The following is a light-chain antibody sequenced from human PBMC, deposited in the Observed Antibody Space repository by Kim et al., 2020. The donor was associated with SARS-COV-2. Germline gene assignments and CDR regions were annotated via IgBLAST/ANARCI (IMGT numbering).Light chain of an antibody. Sequence: ALGQTGRITSPGDCLRSYYASWYQQQPRQAPVLVIYGKNNRPSGIPDRFSGSSSGNTASLTITGAQAEDEADYYCNSRDSSGNHVVFGGGTQLTVL. CDR3: NSRDSSGNHVV. V-gene: IGLV3-19*01. CDR1: CLRSYY. J-gene: IGLJ2*01. CDR2: GKN.